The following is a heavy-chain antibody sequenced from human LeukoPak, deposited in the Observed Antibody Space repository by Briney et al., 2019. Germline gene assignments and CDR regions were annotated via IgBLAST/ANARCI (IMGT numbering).Heavy chain of an antibody. J-gene: IGHJ6*02. Sequence: SETLSLTCTVSGGSIRSSYYYWSWIRQPPGKGLEWIGYIYYSGSTNYNPSLKSRVTISVDTSKNQFSLKLSFVTAADTAVYYCARASYDFWSGYQGMDVWGQGTTVTVSS. V-gene: IGHV4-61*01. CDR2: IYYSGST. CDR1: GGSIRSSYYY. CDR3: ARASYDFWSGYQGMDV. D-gene: IGHD3-3*01.